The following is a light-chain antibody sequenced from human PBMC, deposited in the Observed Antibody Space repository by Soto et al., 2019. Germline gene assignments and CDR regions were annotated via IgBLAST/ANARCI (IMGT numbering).Light chain of an antibody. CDR2: DVS. CDR3: TSYTRVSTXV. J-gene: IGLJ1*01. CDR1: STDVGRYNY. V-gene: IGLV2-14*01. Sequence: QSALTQPASVSGSPGQSITISCTGTSTDVGRYNYVSWYQQHPGKAPKLMVYDVSNRPSWVSNRFSGSKSGITASLTISGLQAEDEADYSCTSYTRVSTXVFGTGTKVTVL.